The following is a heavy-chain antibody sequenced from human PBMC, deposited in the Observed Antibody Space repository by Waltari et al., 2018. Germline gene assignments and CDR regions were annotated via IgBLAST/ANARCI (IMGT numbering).Heavy chain of an antibody. J-gene: IGHJ5*02. CDR2: ITSSGDRI. V-gene: IGHV3-23*01. CDR1: GFLFSYYD. D-gene: IGHD2-2*01. Sequence: EVQLLESGGGLVQPGGSLRLSCAASGFLFSYYDMSWVRKAPGKGLEWVSVITSSGDRIYYAGSVKGRFTISRDSSKNMLYLQMNSLRADDTAVYYCAKGPSTRTNWFDPWGQGTLVTVSA. CDR3: AKGPSTRTNWFDP.